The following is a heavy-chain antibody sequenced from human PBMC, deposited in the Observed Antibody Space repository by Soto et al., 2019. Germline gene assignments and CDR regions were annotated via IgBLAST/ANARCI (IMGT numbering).Heavy chain of an antibody. D-gene: IGHD6-19*01. J-gene: IGHJ4*02. CDR2: INPSGGST. Sequence: ASVKVSCKASGYTFTSYYMHWVRQAPGQGLEWMGIINPSGGSTSYAQKFQGRVTMTRDTSTSTVYMELSSLRSEDTAVYYCASMSRAGSGWYGEDYWGQGTLVTVSS. CDR1: GYTFTSYY. V-gene: IGHV1-46*01. CDR3: ASMSRAGSGWYGEDY.